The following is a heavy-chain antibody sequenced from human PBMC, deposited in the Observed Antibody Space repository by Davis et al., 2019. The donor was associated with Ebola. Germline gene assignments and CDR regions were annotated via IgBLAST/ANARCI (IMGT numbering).Heavy chain of an antibody. Sequence: PGGSLTLSCAASGFTFSDYYMSWIRQAPGKGLEWVSYISSSSSYTNYADSVKGRFTISRDNAKNSLYLQMNSLRAEDTAVYYCARDGPEGVDYWGQGTLVTVSS. CDR2: ISSSSSYT. CDR3: ARDGPEGVDY. J-gene: IGHJ4*02. CDR1: GFTFSDYY. V-gene: IGHV3-11*06. D-gene: IGHD3-16*01.